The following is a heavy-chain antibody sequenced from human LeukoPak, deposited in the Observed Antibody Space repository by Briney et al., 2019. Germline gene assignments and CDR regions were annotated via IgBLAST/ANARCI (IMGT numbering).Heavy chain of an antibody. D-gene: IGHD3-22*01. CDR1: GGSISSSSYY. V-gene: IGHV4-39*01. CDR3: ASVLVEARPVSNWFDP. J-gene: IGHJ5*02. Sequence: PSETLPLTCTVSGGSISSSSYYWGWIRQPPGKGLEWIGSIYYSGSTYYNPSLKSRVTISVDTSKNQFSLKLSSVTAADTAVYYCASVLVEARPVSNWFDPWGQGTLVTVSS. CDR2: IYYSGST.